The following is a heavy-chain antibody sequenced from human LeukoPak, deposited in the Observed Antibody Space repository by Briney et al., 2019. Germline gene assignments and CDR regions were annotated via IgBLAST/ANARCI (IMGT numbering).Heavy chain of an antibody. V-gene: IGHV3-30*04. J-gene: IGHJ4*02. CDR2: ISYDGSNK. CDR3: ARSGISSGWAPEYY. D-gene: IGHD6-19*01. CDR1: GFTFSSYA. Sequence: GGSLRLSCAASGFTFSSYAMHWVRQAPGKGLEWVAVISYDGSNKYYADSVKGRFTISRDNSKNTLYLQMNSLRAEDTAVYYCARSGISSGWAPEYYWGQGTLVTVSS.